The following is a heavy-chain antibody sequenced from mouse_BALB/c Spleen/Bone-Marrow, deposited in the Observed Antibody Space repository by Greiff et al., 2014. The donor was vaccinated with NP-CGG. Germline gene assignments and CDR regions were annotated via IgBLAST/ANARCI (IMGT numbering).Heavy chain of an antibody. CDR3: ARHLYYFDY. CDR1: GYTFTEFI. V-gene: IGHV1-62-2*01. J-gene: IGHJ2*01. Sequence: LEESGAGLVKPGASVKLSCKASGYTFTEFIIHWVKQRSGQGLEWIGWFYPGSDSIKYNEKFKDKATLTADISSSTVYMERSRLTSEDSAVYFCARHLYYFDYWGQGTTLTVSA. CDR2: FYPGSDSI.